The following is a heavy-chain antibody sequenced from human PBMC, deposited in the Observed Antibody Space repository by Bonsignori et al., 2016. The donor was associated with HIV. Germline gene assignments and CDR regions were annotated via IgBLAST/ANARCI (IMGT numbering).Heavy chain of an antibody. CDR2: FNHSGST. J-gene: IGHJ4*02. Sequence: WIRQPPGKGLEWIGEFNHSGSTNYNPSLKNRVTISVDTSKNQFSLKLTSVTAADTAFYYCARGGEASTLDSWGQGTLVTVSS. D-gene: IGHD2-15*01. CDR3: ARGGEASTLDS. V-gene: IGHV4-34*01.